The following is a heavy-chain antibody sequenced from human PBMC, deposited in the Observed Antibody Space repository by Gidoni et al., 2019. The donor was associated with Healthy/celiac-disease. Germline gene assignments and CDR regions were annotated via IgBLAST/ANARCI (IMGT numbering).Heavy chain of an antibody. Sequence: QVQLQESGPGLVKPSETLSLTCTVSGGSISSYYWSWIRQPPGKGLEWIGYIYYSGSTNYNPSLKSRVTISVDTSKNQFSLKLSSVTAADTAVYYCAREDCSGGSCYSSYWGQGTLVTVSS. CDR1: GGSISSYY. CDR3: AREDCSGGSCYSSY. D-gene: IGHD2-15*01. CDR2: IYYSGST. V-gene: IGHV4-59*01. J-gene: IGHJ4*02.